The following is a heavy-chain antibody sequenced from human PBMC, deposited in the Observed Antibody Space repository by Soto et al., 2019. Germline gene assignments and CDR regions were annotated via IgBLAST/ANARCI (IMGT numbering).Heavy chain of an antibody. CDR1: GFTFSDYY. CDR3: ARDGWGYSSSWYTREFDY. CDR2: ISSGSTI. J-gene: IGHJ4*02. D-gene: IGHD6-13*01. Sequence: PVGSLRLSCAASGFTFSDYYMSWIRQAPGKGLEWVSYISSGSTIYYADSVKGRFTISRDNAKNSLYLQMNSLRAEDTAVYYCARDGWGYSSSWYTREFDYWGQGTLVTVSS. V-gene: IGHV3-11*01.